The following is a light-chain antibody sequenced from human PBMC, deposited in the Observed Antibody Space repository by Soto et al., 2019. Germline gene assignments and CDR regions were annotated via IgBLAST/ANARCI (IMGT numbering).Light chain of an antibody. CDR1: QGISAW. V-gene: IGKV1-5*01. CDR3: QQYGSYPRT. J-gene: IGKJ1*01. Sequence: DIQMTQSPSTLSASVGDRVSITCRASQGISAWLAWYQQKPGKAPKLLTYDASILNGGVPSRFSGSGSGTEFTLIISSLQPDDFATYYCQQYGSYPRTFGQGTTVDIK. CDR2: DAS.